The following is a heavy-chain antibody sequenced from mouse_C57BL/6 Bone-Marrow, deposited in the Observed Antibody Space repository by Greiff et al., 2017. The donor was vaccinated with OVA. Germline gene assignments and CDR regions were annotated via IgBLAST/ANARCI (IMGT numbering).Heavy chain of an antibody. CDR1: GISITTGNYR. Sequence: EVKLQESGPGLVKPSQTVFLTCTVTGISITTGNYRWSWIRQFPGNKLEWIGYLYYSGTLTYNPSLTSRTTITRDTPKNQFFLEMNSLTAEDTATYYCARGDGYYEAWFAYWGQGTLVTVSA. V-gene: IGHV3-5*01. CDR3: ARGDGYYEAWFAY. CDR2: LYYSGTL. J-gene: IGHJ3*01. D-gene: IGHD2-3*01.